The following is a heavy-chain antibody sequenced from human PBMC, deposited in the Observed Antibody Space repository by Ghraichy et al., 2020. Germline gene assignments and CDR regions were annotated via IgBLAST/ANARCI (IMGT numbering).Heavy chain of an antibody. D-gene: IGHD3-22*01. Sequence: SQTLSLNCDVYGGSFSGYYWSWIRQPPGKGLEWIGEINHSGSTNYNPSLKSRVTLSVDTSKNQISLKLISVTAADTAVYYCARGGYPFDYWGQGTLVTVSS. CDR1: GGSFSGYY. CDR2: INHSGST. CDR3: ARGGYPFDY. J-gene: IGHJ4*02. V-gene: IGHV4-34*01.